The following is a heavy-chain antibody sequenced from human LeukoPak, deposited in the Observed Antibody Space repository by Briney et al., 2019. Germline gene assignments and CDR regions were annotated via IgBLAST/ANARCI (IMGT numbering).Heavy chain of an antibody. D-gene: IGHD6-13*01. CDR3: TMGIAGVSAVWGY. J-gene: IGHJ4*02. V-gene: IGHV3-73*01. CDR1: GFTFSGSA. CDR2: IRTKVNTYAT. Sequence: GGSLKLSCAASGFTFSGSAIHWVRQTSGKGLEWVGRIRTKVNTYATAYGESVKGRFTISRDDSKNAAYLQMNSLKTDDSAVYYCTMGIAGVSAVWGYWGQGTLVTVSS.